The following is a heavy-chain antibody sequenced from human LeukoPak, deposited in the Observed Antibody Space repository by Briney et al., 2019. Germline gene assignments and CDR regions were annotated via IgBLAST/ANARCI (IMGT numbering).Heavy chain of an antibody. CDR3: ASGYCSSTSCYNIDY. CDR2: IKQDGSEK. CDR1: GFTFSSYW. J-gene: IGHJ4*02. D-gene: IGHD2-2*02. V-gene: IGHV3-7*01. Sequence: GGSLRLSCAASGFTFSSYWMSWVRQAPGKGLEWVANIKQDGSEKYYVDSVKGRFTISRDNAKNSLYLQMNSLRAEDTAVYYCASGYCSSTSCYNIDYWGQGTLVTVSS.